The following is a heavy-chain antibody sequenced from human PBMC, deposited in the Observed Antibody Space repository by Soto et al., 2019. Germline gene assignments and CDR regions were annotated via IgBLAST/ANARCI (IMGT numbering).Heavy chain of an antibody. CDR1: GGSISSYF. J-gene: IGHJ4*01. V-gene: IGHV4-4*07. CDR3: ARDPSGGSCGGDCPGIKF. CDR2: IYTSGST. D-gene: IGHD2-21*02. Sequence: SETLSLTCTVSGGSISSYFCSWIRQPAGKGLEWIGRIYTSGSTNYNPSLKSRVTISLDTSENHFSLKLTSVTAADTAVYYCARDPSGGSCGGDCPGIKFWGHGTLVTVSS.